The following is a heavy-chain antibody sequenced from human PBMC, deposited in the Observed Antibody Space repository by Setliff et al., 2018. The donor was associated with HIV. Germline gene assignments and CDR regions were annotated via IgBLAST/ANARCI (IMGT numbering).Heavy chain of an antibody. Sequence: PSETLSLTCTVSGGSLSSGYDYWTWIRQPAGKGLEWIGHIYSAGSTNYNPTLKSRVTMSVDMSKNQFSLKLRSVTAADMAVYYCVREYSGVYPDFSFYIDVWGKGTTVTVSS. CDR2: IYSAGST. D-gene: IGHD5-12*01. V-gene: IGHV4-61*09. CDR1: GGSLSSGYDY. CDR3: VREYSGVYPDFSFYIDV. J-gene: IGHJ6*03.